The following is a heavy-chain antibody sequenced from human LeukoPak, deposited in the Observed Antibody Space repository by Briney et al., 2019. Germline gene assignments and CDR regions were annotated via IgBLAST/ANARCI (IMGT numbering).Heavy chain of an antibody. CDR3: AREARATPDF. CDR2: ITNSGDFV. D-gene: IGHD1-26*01. CDR1: GFRFSGHY. J-gene: IGHJ4*02. Sequence: PGGSLRLSCAASGFRFSGHYMSWIRQAPGKGLERISYITNSGDFVNYADSVKGRFTISRDNAKNSLYLQMNSLRAEDTAVYYCAREARATPDFWGQGTVVTVSS. V-gene: IGHV3-11*01.